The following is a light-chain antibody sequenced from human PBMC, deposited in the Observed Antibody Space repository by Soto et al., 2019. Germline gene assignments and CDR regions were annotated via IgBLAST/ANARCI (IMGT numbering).Light chain of an antibody. J-gene: IGKJ1*01. Sequence: DIVMTQSPDSLAVSLGERATINCKSSQSVLYSSNNKNYLAWYQQKPGQPPKLLIYWASTRESGVPDRFSGSGSGADFTLNISSLQGEDVAVYYCQQYYSTPTWTFGQGTKGEIK. V-gene: IGKV4-1*01. CDR3: QQYYSTPTWT. CDR1: QSVLYSSNNKNY. CDR2: WAS.